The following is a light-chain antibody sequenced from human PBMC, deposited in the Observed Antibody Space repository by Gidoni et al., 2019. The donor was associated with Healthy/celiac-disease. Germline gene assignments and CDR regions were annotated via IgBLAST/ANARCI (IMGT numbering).Light chain of an antibody. V-gene: IGKV1-33*01. CDR2: DAS. CDR3: QQYDNLPLT. J-gene: IGKJ5*01. Sequence: DIQMTQSPSSLSASVGDRVTITCQASQDISNYLNWYQQKPGKAPKLLIYDASNLETGVPSMFSGSGSGTDFTFTISSLQPEDIATYYCQQYDNLPLTFGQXTRLEIK. CDR1: QDISNY.